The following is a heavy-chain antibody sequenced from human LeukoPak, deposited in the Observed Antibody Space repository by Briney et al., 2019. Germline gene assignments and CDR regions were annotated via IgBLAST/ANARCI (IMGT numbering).Heavy chain of an antibody. CDR1: GFTASNHW. J-gene: IGHJ4*02. Sequence: PGGSLRLSCTASGFTASGFTASNHWMSWVRQAPGKGLQWVANIKPDGREIYYGDSLKGRFTISRDNGKNSLYLQMNSLRVEDTAVYYCTRQGDWNFENWGQGTLVTVSS. D-gene: IGHD3/OR15-3a*01. V-gene: IGHV3-7*01. CDR3: TRQGDWNFEN. CDR2: IKPDGREI.